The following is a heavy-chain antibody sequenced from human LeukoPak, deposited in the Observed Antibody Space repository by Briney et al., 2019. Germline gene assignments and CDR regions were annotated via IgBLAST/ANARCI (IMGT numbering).Heavy chain of an antibody. Sequence: ASVKVSCKASGYTFTDYYMHWVRQAPGQGLEWMGWINPKTGGTNYAQKFQGRVTMTRDTSISTAYMGLSGLRSDDTAVYYCARDGNWNYHWFDPWGQGTLVTVSS. J-gene: IGHJ5*02. CDR1: GYTFTDYY. CDR3: ARDGNWNYHWFDP. CDR2: INPKTGGT. V-gene: IGHV1-2*02. D-gene: IGHD1-7*01.